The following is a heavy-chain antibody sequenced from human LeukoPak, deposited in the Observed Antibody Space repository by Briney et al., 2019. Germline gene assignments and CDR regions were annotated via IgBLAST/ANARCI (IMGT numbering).Heavy chain of an antibody. CDR1: GFTFSGYS. CDR2: ISSSSSDE. V-gene: IGHV3-21*01. J-gene: IGHJ4*02. CDR3: ARVRLGYCSSVTCYGVDH. D-gene: IGHD2-2*01. Sequence: PGGSLRLSCAASGFTFSGYSMNWVRQAPGKGLEWVSSISSSSSDEFYADSVKGRFTISRDNAKNSLYLQMNSLRAEDTAVYYCARVRLGYCSSVTCYGVDHWGQGTLVTVSP.